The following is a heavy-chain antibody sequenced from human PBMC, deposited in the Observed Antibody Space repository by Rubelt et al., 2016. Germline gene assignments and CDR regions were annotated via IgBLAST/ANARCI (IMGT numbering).Heavy chain of an antibody. Sequence: QEQLVQSGAEVKKPGASVKVSCMAAGYTFSAYYMHWVRQAPGQGLEWMGWGRGYNGNPNYGQKFQGRDTLTTDTPTSTADMELRNLRSDDTAVYFCARDSSSARDSSHANSDSFDIWGQGTMVTVSS. CDR2: GRGYNGNP. V-gene: IGHV1-18*04. J-gene: IGHJ3*02. D-gene: IGHD2-2*01. CDR1: GYTFSAYY. CDR3: ARDSSSARDSSHANSDSFDI.